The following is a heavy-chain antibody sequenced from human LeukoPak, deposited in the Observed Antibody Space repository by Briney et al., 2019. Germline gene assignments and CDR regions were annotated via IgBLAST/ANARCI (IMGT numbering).Heavy chain of an antibody. CDR1: GFTFNAYG. Sequence: GGSLRLSCVASGFTFNAYGMNWVRQAPGKKLEWVSFLRYDGRNQHYADSVGGRFTISRDNPNNTLYLQMNSLRPEDTAVYYCAKDPVAGAPAYYFDNWGQGTLVTVSS. CDR3: AKDPVAGAPAYYFDN. CDR2: LRYDGRNQ. D-gene: IGHD6-19*01. J-gene: IGHJ4*02. V-gene: IGHV3-30*02.